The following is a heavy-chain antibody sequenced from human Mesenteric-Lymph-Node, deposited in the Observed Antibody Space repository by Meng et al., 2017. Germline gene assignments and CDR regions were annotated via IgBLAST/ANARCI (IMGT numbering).Heavy chain of an antibody. CDR2: INHSGST. CDR3: ARGSAIFGVVIRSYFDY. CDR1: GGSFSGYY. Sequence: QVQRQQWGAGLLKPSETLSLTRAVYGGSFSGYYWSWIRQPPGKGLEWIGEINHSGSTNYNPSLKSRVTISVDTSKNQFSLKLSSVTAADTAVYYCARGSAIFGVVIRSYFDYWGQGTLVTVSS. D-gene: IGHD3-3*01. J-gene: IGHJ4*02. V-gene: IGHV4-34*01.